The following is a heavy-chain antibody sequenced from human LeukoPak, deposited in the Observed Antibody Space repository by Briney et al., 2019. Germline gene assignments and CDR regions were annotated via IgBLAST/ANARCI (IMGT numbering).Heavy chain of an antibody. D-gene: IGHD3-10*01. J-gene: IGHJ4*02. Sequence: PSETLSLTCNVSGDSISGPYWNWIRQSPGRGLEWIGYTHYTGETNYNLSLKSRLTMSVDTSNNQVYLRLSSVTAADTAVYYCGRNLGSGSDHWGQGTLVTVSS. V-gene: IGHV4-59*11. CDR1: GDSISGPY. CDR3: GRNLGSGSDH. CDR2: THYTGET.